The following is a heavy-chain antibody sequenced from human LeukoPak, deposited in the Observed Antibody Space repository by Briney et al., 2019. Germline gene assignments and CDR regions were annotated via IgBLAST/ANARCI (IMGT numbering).Heavy chain of an antibody. Sequence: SETLSLTCTVSGGSISGSSYYWSWIRQPPGKGLEWIGYIYYSGSTNYNPSLKSRVTISVDTSKNQFSLKLSSVTAADTAVYYCASGLRHYYDSSGYNPPDYWGQGTLVTVSS. CDR2: IYYSGST. CDR1: GGSISGSSYY. D-gene: IGHD3-22*01. J-gene: IGHJ4*02. V-gene: IGHV4-61*01. CDR3: ASGLRHYYDSSGYNPPDY.